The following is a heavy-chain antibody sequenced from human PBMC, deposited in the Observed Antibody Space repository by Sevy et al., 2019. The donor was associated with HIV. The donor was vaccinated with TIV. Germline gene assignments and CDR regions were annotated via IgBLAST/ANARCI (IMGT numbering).Heavy chain of an antibody. CDR2: IKSKTDGGTT. V-gene: IGHV3-15*01. CDR1: GFTFSNAW. CDR3: LTTTKY. D-gene: IGHD4-17*01. J-gene: IGHJ4*02. Sequence: GGSLRLSCAASGFTFSNAWMSWVRQAPGKGLEWVGRIKSKTDGGTTDYAGPVKGSFTISREDSKKTVYLQMNSLKTEETAMYYCLTTTKYWVQGTLVTVSS.